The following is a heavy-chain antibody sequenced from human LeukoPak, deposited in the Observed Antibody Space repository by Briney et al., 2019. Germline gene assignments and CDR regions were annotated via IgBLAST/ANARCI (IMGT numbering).Heavy chain of an antibody. CDR2: ISGSGGSA. CDR1: GFTFRSYA. J-gene: IGHJ5*02. Sequence: GGSLRLSCIASGFTFRSYAMSWVRQAPGKGLEWVSAISGSGGSAYYADSVKGRSTISRDNSKNTLYLQMNSLRAEDTAVYYCAKSSGYYPNWFDPWGQGTLVTVSS. D-gene: IGHD3-3*01. CDR3: AKSSGYYPNWFDP. V-gene: IGHV3-23*01.